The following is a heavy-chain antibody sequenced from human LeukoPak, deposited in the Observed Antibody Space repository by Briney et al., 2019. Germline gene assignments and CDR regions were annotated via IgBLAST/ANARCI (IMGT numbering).Heavy chain of an antibody. V-gene: IGHV3-33*01. D-gene: IGHD3-22*01. J-gene: IGHJ4*02. CDR3: ARAPYYYDSSGIDY. CDR1: GFTFSSYG. CDR2: IWYDGSNK. Sequence: RSLRLSCAASGFTFSSYGMHWVRQAPGKGLEWVAVIWYDGSNKYYADSVKGRFTISRDNSKNTLYLQMNSLRAEDTAVYYCARAPYYYDSSGIDYWGQGTLVTVSS.